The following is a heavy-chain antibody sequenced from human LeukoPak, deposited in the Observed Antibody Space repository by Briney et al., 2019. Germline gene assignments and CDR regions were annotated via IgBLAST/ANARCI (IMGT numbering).Heavy chain of an antibody. CDR3: AKAASSSWPYYYYGIDV. CDR2: ITGSGGNT. V-gene: IGHV3-23*01. D-gene: IGHD6-13*01. J-gene: IGHJ6*02. CDR1: GFTFSSYS. Sequence: PGGSLRLSCAASGFTFSSYSMSWVRQAPGKGLEWVSVITGSGGNTYYADSVKGRFTISKDNSKNTVYLQMSSLRVEDMAVYYCAKAASSSWPYYYYGIDVWGQGTTVTVSS.